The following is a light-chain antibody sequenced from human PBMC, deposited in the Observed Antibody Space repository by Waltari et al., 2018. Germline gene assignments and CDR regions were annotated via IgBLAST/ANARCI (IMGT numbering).Light chain of an antibody. CDR2: EVS. Sequence: QSALTQPASVSGPPGQSIPTSRTGTSSDGGGYNYLSLYQQHPGKAPKLMIYEVSNRPSGVSNRFSGSKSGNTASLTISGLQSEDEADYYCSSYTSSSTLVVFGTGTKVTVL. CDR1: SSDGGGYNY. CDR3: SSYTSSSTLVV. V-gene: IGLV2-14*01. J-gene: IGLJ1*01.